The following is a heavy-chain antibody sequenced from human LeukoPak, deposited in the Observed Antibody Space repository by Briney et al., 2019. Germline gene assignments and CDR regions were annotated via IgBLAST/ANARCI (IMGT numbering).Heavy chain of an antibody. J-gene: IGHJ4*02. CDR1: GFTFNNYA. V-gene: IGHV3-23*01. CDR2: ISGSGGYS. Sequence: PGGSLRLSCAASGFTFNNYAMSWVRQAPGKGLEWVSVISGSGGYSYYADSVKGRFTISRDNSKNTLYLQMNSLGADDTAVYYCAKEVDEYFYDNTGYLDYWGQGTLVTVSS. CDR3: AKEVDEYFYDNTGYLDY. D-gene: IGHD3-22*01.